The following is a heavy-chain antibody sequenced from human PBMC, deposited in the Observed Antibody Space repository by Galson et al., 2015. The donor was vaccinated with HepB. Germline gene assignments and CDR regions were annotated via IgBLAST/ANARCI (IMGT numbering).Heavy chain of an antibody. CDR3: ARDFSYSGYDLPDY. CDR2: IWYDGSNK. D-gene: IGHD5-12*01. CDR1: GFTFSSYG. Sequence: SLRLSCAASGFTFSSYGMHWVRQAPGKGLEWVAVIWYDGSNKYYADSVKGRFTISRDNSKNTLYLQMNSLRAEDTAVYYCARDFSYSGYDLPDYWGQGTLVTVSS. V-gene: IGHV3-33*01. J-gene: IGHJ4*02.